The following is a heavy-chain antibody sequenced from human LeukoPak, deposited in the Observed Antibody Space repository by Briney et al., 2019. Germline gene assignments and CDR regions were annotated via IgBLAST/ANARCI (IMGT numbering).Heavy chain of an antibody. CDR2: ISSSSSYI. J-gene: IGHJ4*02. V-gene: IGHV3-21*01. D-gene: IGHD5-18*01. CDR3: ARGMQLWYTDY. CDR1: GFTFSSYT. Sequence: GGSLRLSCAASGFTFSSYTMNWVRQAPGKGLEWVSSISSSSSYIYYADSVKGRFTISRDNAKNSLYLQINSLRAEDTAVYYCARGMQLWYTDYWGQGTLVTVSS.